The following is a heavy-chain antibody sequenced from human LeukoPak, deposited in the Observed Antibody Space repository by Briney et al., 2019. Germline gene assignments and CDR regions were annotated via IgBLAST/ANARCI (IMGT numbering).Heavy chain of an antibody. CDR3: ARESRYYYGSGSPLTYYFDY. CDR2: IHYSGTT. J-gene: IGHJ4*02. D-gene: IGHD3-10*01. Sequence: SETLSLTCTVSGGSISSHDYYWGWIRQPPGKGLEWIGSIHYSGTTYYNLSLKSRVTISVDTSKNQFSLKLSSVTAADTAVYYCARESRYYYGSGSPLTYYFDYWGQGTLVTVSS. CDR1: GGSISSHDYY. V-gene: IGHV4-39*07.